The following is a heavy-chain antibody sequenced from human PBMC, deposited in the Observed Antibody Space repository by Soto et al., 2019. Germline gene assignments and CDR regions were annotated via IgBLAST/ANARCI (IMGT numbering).Heavy chain of an antibody. Sequence: PGGSLRLSCAASGFTFSSYAMSWVRQAPGKGLEWVSAISGSGGSTYYADSVKGRFTISRDNSKNTLYLQMNSLRAEDTAVYYCAKHQQQLVFSNLWFDPWGQGTLVTVSS. CDR1: GFTFSSYA. CDR3: AKHQQQLVFSNLWFDP. V-gene: IGHV3-23*01. CDR2: ISGSGGST. J-gene: IGHJ5*02. D-gene: IGHD6-13*01.